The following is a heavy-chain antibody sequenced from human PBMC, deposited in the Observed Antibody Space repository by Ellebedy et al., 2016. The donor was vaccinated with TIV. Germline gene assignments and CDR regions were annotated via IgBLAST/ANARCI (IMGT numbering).Heavy chain of an antibody. J-gene: IGHJ5*02. CDR1: GGSISSGGYY. D-gene: IGHD4-17*01. CDR2: IYYSGST. Sequence: SETLSLTCTVSGGSISSGGYYWSWIRQHPGKGLEWIGYIYYSGSTNYNPSLKSRVTISVDTSKNQFSLKLSSVTAADTAVYYCARRGYYGDYGFDPWGQGTLVTVSS. CDR3: ARRGYYGDYGFDP. V-gene: IGHV4-61*08.